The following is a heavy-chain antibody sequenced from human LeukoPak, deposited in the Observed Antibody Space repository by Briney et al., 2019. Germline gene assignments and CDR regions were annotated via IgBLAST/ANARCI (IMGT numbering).Heavy chain of an antibody. D-gene: IGHD5-18*01. V-gene: IGHV3-23*01. CDR1: GFTFSTYG. J-gene: IGHJ4*02. CDR3: AKDRGEYSYAEPLDY. Sequence: TGGSLRLSCAASGFTFSTYGMSWVRQAPGKGLEWVSGISGSGGSTYYADSVKGRFTISRDDSKNTLYLQMNSLRAEDTAVYYCAKDRGEYSYAEPLDYWGQGTLVTVSS. CDR2: ISGSGGST.